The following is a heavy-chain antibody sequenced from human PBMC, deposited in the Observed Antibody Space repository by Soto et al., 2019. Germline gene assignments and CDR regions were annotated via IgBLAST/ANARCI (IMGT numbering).Heavy chain of an antibody. J-gene: IGHJ6*02. Sequence: EVNVLESGGDLVQPGGSLRLSCVASGFTFSEYAMTWVRQAPGKGLDWVSSVSANGDITYYADSVKGRFTISRDNSNNTLLLQMNSLRAEDTALYYSARVDRGGSGSPASYYFSGLDVWGQGTTVIVSS. V-gene: IGHV3-23*01. CDR1: GFTFSEYA. D-gene: IGHD3-10*01. CDR3: ARVDRGGSGSPASYYFSGLDV. CDR2: VSANGDIT.